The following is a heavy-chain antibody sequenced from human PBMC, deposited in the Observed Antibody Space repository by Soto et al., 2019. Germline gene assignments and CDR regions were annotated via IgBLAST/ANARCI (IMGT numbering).Heavy chain of an antibody. CDR2: IFSNDAK. CDR1: GFSLSNARMG. J-gene: IGHJ2*01. D-gene: IGHD1-1*01. V-gene: IGHV2-26*01. Sequence: QVTLKESGPVLVKPTETLTLTCTVSGFSLSNARMGVCWIRQPPGKALEWLAHIFSNDAKSYSTSLKSRLTISKDTSKSQVVLTMTNMDPVDTGTYDCARSPPPPPRPKPHWFFDLWGRGTLVTVSS. CDR3: ARSPPPPPRPKPHWFFDL.